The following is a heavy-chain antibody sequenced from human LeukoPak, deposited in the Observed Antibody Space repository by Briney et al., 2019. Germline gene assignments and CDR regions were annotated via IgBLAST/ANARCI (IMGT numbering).Heavy chain of an antibody. CDR3: ARADGYSYGNHFDY. CDR2: IYYSGST. D-gene: IGHD5-18*01. V-gene: IGHV4-59*01. CDR1: GGSISSYY. J-gene: IGHJ4*02. Sequence: SETLSLTCTVSGGSISSYYWSWIRQPPGKGLGWIGYIYYSGSTNYNPSLKSRVTISVDTSKNQFSLKLSSVTAADTAVYYCARADGYSYGNHFDYWGQGTLVTVSS.